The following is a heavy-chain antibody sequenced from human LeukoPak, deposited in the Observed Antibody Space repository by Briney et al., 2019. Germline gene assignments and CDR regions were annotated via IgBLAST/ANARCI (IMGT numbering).Heavy chain of an antibody. D-gene: IGHD3-22*01. CDR1: GFTFSSYA. CDR2: ISHDGSNK. J-gene: IGHJ4*02. CDR3: ARDDYYDSSGYFEGPDY. V-gene: IGHV3-30*01. Sequence: GGSLRLSCAASGFTFSSYAMHWVRQAPGKGLEWVAVISHDGSNKYYADSVKGRFTISRDNSKNTLYLQMNSLRAEDTAVYYCARDDYYDSSGYFEGPDYWGQGTLVTVSS.